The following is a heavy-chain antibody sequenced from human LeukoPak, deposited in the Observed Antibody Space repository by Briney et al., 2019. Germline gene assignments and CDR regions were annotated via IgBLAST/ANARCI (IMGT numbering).Heavy chain of an antibody. CDR3: ARQNIVVVPADSNYYYYYYMDV. Sequence: GVSLKISCKGSGYSFTSYWIGWVRQMPGKGLEWMGIIYPGDSDTRYSPSFQGQVTISADKSISTAYLQWSSLKASDTAMYYCARQNIVVVPADSNYYYYYYMDVWGKGTTVTVSS. V-gene: IGHV5-51*01. J-gene: IGHJ6*03. CDR2: IYPGDSDT. D-gene: IGHD2-2*01. CDR1: GYSFTSYW.